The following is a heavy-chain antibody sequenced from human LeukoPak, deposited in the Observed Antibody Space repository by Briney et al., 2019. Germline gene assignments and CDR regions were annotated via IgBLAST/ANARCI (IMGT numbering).Heavy chain of an antibody. Sequence: GGSLSLSCAASGFTFPAYAMHWVRQAPGKGLEWVSYISASGSTIYYADSVKGRFTISRDNSKNTLYLQMNSLRAEDTAVYYCAKDGYPMVRGVTNYYYYGMDVWGQGTTVTVSS. CDR2: ISASGSTI. J-gene: IGHJ6*02. CDR1: GFTFPAYA. CDR3: AKDGYPMVRGVTNYYYYGMDV. V-gene: IGHV3-23*01. D-gene: IGHD3-10*01.